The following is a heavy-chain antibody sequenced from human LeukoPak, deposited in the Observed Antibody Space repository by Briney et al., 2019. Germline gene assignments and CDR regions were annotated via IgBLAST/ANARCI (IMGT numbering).Heavy chain of an antibody. Sequence: GGSLRLSCAASGFTFSVYWMSWVRQAPGKGLEWVANIKQDGSEKYYVDSVKGRFTISRDNAKNSLYLQMNSVRAEDTAVYYCARGSGSSWFDYWGQGTLVTVSS. CDR3: ARGSGSSWFDY. V-gene: IGHV3-7*01. CDR1: GFTFSVYW. CDR2: IKQDGSEK. D-gene: IGHD6-13*01. J-gene: IGHJ4*02.